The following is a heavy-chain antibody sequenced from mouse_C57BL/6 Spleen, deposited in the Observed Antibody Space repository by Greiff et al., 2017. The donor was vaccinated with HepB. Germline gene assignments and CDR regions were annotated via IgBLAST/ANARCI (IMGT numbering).Heavy chain of an antibody. CDR1: GFTFSDYG. D-gene: IGHD2-1*01. V-gene: IGHV5-17*01. CDR3: ASIYYGILGYAMDY. CDR2: ISSGSSTI. J-gene: IGHJ4*01. Sequence: EVQGVESGGGLVKPGGSLKLSCAASGFTFSDYGMHWVRQAPEKGLEWVAYISSGSSTIYYADTVKGRFTISRDNAKNTLFLQMTSLRSEDTAMYYCASIYYGILGYAMDYWGQGTSVTVSS.